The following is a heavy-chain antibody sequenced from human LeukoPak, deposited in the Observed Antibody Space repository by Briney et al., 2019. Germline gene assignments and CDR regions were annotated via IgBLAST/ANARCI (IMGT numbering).Heavy chain of an antibody. Sequence: GRSLRLSCAASGFTLDDYAMHWVRQAPGKGLEWVSGISWNSGRIGYADSVKGRFTISRDNAKNSLYLQMNSLRAEDTALYYCAKGGLLWFGESSPDYFDYGGRGTLVTVSS. J-gene: IGHJ4*02. CDR1: GFTLDDYA. CDR3: AKGGLLWFGESSPDYFDY. V-gene: IGHV3-9*01. CDR2: ISWNSGRI. D-gene: IGHD3-10*01.